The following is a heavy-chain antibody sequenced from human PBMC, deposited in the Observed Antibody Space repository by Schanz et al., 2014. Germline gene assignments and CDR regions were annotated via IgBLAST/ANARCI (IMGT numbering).Heavy chain of an antibody. D-gene: IGHD2-8*02. V-gene: IGHV4-30-2*06. CDR3: ARDSLRGATGGYGMDV. CDR1: GGSISSGGYS. CDR2: IYYSGNT. Sequence: QLQLQESGPGLVKPSETLSLTCTVSGGSISSGGYSWNWIRQSPGKGLEWIGYIYYSGNTYYNPSLKNRGPISVDKSKNQCSLKVRSMTAADAAVYYCARDSLRGATGGYGMDVWGQGTTVTVSS. J-gene: IGHJ6*02.